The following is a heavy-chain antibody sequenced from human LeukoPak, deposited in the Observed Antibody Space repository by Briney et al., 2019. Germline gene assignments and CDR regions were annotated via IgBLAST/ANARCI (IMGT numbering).Heavy chain of an antibody. V-gene: IGHV1-69*01. J-gene: IGHJ6*02. CDR3: ARDTYYYYYYGMDV. CDR2: IIPIFGTA. CDR1: GGTFSSYA. Sequence: GASVKVSCKASGGTFSSYAISWVRQAPGQGLEWMGGIIPIFGTANYAQKFQGRVTITADESTSTAYMELRSLRSDDTAVYYCARDTYYYYYYGMDVWGQGTTVTVSS.